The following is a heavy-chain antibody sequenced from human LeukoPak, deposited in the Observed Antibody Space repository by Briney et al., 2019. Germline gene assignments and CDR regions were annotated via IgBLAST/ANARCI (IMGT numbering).Heavy chain of an antibody. CDR2: ISGSGDNT. CDR3: EKERSTDRAWFGELLE. D-gene: IGHD3-10*01. Sequence: GGSLRLSCAASGFTFSSYAMSWVRQAPGKGLEWVSGISGSGDNTYYADSVKGRFTISRDNSKFTLYLQMNSLRAEDTALYYCEKERSTDRAWFGELLEWGQGNMVTVSS. CDR1: GFTFSSYA. V-gene: IGHV3-23*01. J-gene: IGHJ4*02.